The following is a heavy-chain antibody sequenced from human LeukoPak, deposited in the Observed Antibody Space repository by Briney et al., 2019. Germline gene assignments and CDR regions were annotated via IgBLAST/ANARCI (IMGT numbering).Heavy chain of an antibody. V-gene: IGHV4-39*01. CDR2: IYYSGST. Sequence: PSETLSLTCTVSGGSISSSSYYWGWIRQPPGKGLEWIGSIYYSGSTYYNPSLKSRVTISVDTSKNQFSLKLSSVTAADTAVYYCARPVSFSHGSYYFDYWGQGTLVTVSS. CDR3: ARPVSFSHGSYYFDY. J-gene: IGHJ4*02. CDR1: GGSISSSSYY. D-gene: IGHD5-18*01.